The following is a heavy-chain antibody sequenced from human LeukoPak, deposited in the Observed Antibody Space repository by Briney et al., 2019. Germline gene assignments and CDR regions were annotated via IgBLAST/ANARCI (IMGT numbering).Heavy chain of an antibody. J-gene: IGHJ4*02. CDR3: ATDHGGYDYGDYYPDY. Sequence: ASVKVSCKASGGTFSSYAISWVRQAPGQGLEWMGRIIPILGIANYAQKFQGRVTITADKSTSTAYMELSSLRSEDTAVYYCATDHGGYDYGDYYPDYWGQGTLVTVSS. V-gene: IGHV1-69*04. CDR2: IIPILGIA. CDR1: GGTFSSYA. D-gene: IGHD4-17*01.